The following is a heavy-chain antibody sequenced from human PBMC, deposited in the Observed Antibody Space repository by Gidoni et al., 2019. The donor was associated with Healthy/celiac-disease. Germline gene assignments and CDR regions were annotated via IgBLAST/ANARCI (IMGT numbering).Heavy chain of an antibody. D-gene: IGHD6-13*01. J-gene: IGHJ3*02. V-gene: IGHV3-48*01. CDR2: ISSSSSTI. Sequence: EVQLVVSGGGLVQPRGSLRLSCAASGFTFSSYSMNWVRQAPGKGLEWVSYISSSSSTIYYADSVKGRFTISRDNAKNSLYLQMNSLRAEDTAVYYCARGIAAGARAFDIWGQGTMVTVSS. CDR3: ARGIAAGARAFDI. CDR1: GFTFSSYS.